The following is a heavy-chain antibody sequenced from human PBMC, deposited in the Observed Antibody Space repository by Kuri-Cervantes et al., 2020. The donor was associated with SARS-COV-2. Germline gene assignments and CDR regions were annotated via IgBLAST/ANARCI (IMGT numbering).Heavy chain of an antibody. D-gene: IGHD3-3*01. J-gene: IGHJ5*02. CDR2: ITSRSTFI. CDR3: ASSHQNTIFGGNWFDP. V-gene: IGHV3-21*01. CDR1: GFTFSSYW. Sequence: GESLKISCAASGFTFSSYWMNWVRQAPGKGLEWVSSITSRSTFIYYADAVKGRFTISRDNAKNSLYLQMNSLRAEDTAVYYCASSHQNTIFGGNWFDPWGQGTLVTVSS.